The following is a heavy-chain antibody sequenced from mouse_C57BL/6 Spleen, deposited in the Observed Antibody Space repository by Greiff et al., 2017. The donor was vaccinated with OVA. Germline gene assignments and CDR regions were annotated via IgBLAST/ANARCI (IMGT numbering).Heavy chain of an antibody. V-gene: IGHV5-4*01. J-gene: IGHJ4*01. Sequence: EVKLVESGGGLVKPGGSLKLSCAASGFTFSSYAMSWVRQTPEKRLEWVATISDGGSYTYYPDNVKGRFTISRDNAKNNLYLQMSHLKSEDTAMYYCARDWGDYAMDYWGQGTSVTVSS. CDR1: GFTFSSYA. CDR2: ISDGGSYT. CDR3: ARDWGDYAMDY.